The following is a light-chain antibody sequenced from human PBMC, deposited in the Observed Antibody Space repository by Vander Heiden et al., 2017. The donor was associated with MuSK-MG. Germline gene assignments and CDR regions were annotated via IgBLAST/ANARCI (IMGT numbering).Light chain of an antibody. CDR3: KQRSSWPKT. J-gene: IGKJ2*01. Sequence: EIVFTQSPATLSLSPGERATLSCRASQSVYNYFAWYQQKPGQAPRLLIYDASKRATGIPVRFSGSGSGTDFTLTISSLEPEDFAVYYCKQRSSWPKTFGQGTKMEIK. CDR1: QSVYNY. CDR2: DAS. V-gene: IGKV3-11*01.